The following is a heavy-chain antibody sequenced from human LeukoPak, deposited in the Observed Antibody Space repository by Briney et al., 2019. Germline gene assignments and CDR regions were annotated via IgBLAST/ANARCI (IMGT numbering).Heavy chain of an antibody. Sequence: GASVKVSCKASGYTFTSYGISWVRQAPGQGLEWMGWISAYNGNTNYAQKLQGRVTMTTDTSTSTAYMELRSLRSDDTAVYYCARSIVATIISDYYFDYWGQGTLVTVSS. J-gene: IGHJ4*02. V-gene: IGHV1-18*01. CDR3: ARSIVATIISDYYFDY. D-gene: IGHD5-12*01. CDR2: ISAYNGNT. CDR1: GYTFTSYG.